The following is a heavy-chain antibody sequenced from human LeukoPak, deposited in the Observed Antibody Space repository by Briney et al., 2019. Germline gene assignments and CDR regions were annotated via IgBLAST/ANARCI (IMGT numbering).Heavy chain of an antibody. J-gene: IGHJ4*02. D-gene: IGHD4-17*01. CDR3: ATEGGWQPTDYGDHVY. CDR2: ISPYNGNT. Sequence: GDSVKVSCKAAGYTFTNYGITWVRQAPGQGLEWMGWISPYNGNTNYAQKLQDRVTMTTDTSTSTAYMELRSLRSDDTALYYCATEGGWQPTDYGDHVYWGQGTLVTVSS. V-gene: IGHV1-18*01. CDR1: GYTFTNYG.